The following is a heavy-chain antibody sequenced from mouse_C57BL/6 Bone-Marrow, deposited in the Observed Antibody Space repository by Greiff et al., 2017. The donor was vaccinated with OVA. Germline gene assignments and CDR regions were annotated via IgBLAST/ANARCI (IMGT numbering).Heavy chain of an antibody. V-gene: IGHV1-26*01. J-gene: IGHJ3*01. CDR1: GYTFTDYY. CDR2: INPNNGGT. CDR3: ASPSWFAY. Sequence: VQLQQSGPELVKPGASVKISCKASGYTFTDYYMNWVKQSHGKSLEWIGDINPNNGGTSYNQKFKGKATLTVDKSSSTAYMELRSLTSEDSAVYYCASPSWFAYWGQGTLGTGSA.